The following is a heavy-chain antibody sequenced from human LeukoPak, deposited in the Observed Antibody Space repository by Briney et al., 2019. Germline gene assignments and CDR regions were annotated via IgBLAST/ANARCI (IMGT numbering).Heavy chain of an antibody. CDR3: ARGLATIDY. CDR1: GYSFSTYW. D-gene: IGHD5-12*01. Sequence: GESLKISCRGSGYSFSTYWIGWVRQMPGKGLEWMGIVYPGGSDTRYSPSFQGQVSFSADKSSSTAYLQWSSLKASDSAMYYCARGLATIDYWGQGTLVTVSS. CDR2: VYPGGSDT. J-gene: IGHJ4*02. V-gene: IGHV5-51*01.